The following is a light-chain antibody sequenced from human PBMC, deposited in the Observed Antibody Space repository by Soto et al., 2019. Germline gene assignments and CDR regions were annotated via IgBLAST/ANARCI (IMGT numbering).Light chain of an antibody. J-gene: IGLJ1*01. CDR2: EGS. CDR3: CSYAGSSTFYV. CDR1: SSDVGSYNL. V-gene: IGLV2-23*01. Sequence: QSVLTQPASVSGSPGQSITISCTGTSSDVGSYNLVSWYQQHPGKAPKVMIYEGSKRPSGVSSRFSGSKSGNTASLTISGLQDEDEADYYCCSYAGSSTFYVFGTGTKLTVL.